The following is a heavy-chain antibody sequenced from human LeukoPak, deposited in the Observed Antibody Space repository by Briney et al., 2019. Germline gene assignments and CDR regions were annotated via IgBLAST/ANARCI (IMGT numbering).Heavy chain of an antibody. CDR2: TETGNDDT. Sequence: GASVKVSCKASGYTFTKHAMHWVRQAPGQRFEWMGWTETGNDDTTYSQEFQDRVTITRDTSASTAYMELSSLRSEDTAMYYCARGFQGTFDIWGQGTMVTVSS. D-gene: IGHD2-21*01. CDR3: ARGFQGTFDI. J-gene: IGHJ3*02. CDR1: GYTFTKHA. V-gene: IGHV1-3*02.